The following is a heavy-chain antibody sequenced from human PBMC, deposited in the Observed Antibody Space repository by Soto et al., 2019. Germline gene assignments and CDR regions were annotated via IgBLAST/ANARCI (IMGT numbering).Heavy chain of an antibody. CDR3: ARGRHWFVP. CDR1: GISITSSY. J-gene: IGHJ5*02. V-gene: IGHV4-59*08. Sequence: SETLSLTCTVSGISITSSYWNWFRQSPGKGLEWIGQISDRGDINYNPPLESRVAISTDTPKNQVSLTLTAVNAADTAVYFCARGRHWFVPWGQGTLVTVSS. CDR2: ISDRGDI.